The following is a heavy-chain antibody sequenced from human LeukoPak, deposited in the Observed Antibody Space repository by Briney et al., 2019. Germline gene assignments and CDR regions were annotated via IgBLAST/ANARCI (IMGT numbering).Heavy chain of an antibody. CDR1: GFIFGDYW. CDR2: INPDGRDT. V-gene: IGHV3-7*01. J-gene: IGHJ1*01. CDR3: TSWGDTTAEYFQR. D-gene: IGHD2-21*02. Sequence: PGGSLRLSCVASGFIFGDYWMRWVRQAPGKGLEWVAHINPDGRDTYYVDSVKGRFTISRDNAQNSMYLQMNSLRVEDTAVYYCTSWGDTTAEYFQRWGQGTLVTVSS.